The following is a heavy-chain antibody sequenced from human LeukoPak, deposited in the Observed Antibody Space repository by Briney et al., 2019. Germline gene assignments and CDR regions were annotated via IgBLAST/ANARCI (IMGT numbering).Heavy chain of an antibody. D-gene: IGHD3-16*01. V-gene: IGHV1-8*01. CDR2: MNPNSGNT. Sequence: ASVKVSCKASGYTFTSYDINWVRQATGQGLEWMGWMNPNSGNTGYAQKFQGRVTMTRNTSISTAYMEPSSLRSEDTAVYYCATYLTDYYYMDVWGKGTTVTVSS. J-gene: IGHJ6*03. CDR3: ATYLTDYYYMDV. CDR1: GYTFTSYD.